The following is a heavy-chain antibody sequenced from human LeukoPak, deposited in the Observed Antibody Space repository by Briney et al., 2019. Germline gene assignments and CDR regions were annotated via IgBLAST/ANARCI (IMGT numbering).Heavy chain of an antibody. CDR2: ISSSSSYI. J-gene: IGHJ4*02. D-gene: IGHD3-3*01. CDR3: ARDRSREYDFWSGYSSNFDY. Sequence: GGSLRLSCAASGFTFSSYAMSWVRQAPGKGLEWVSSISSSSSYIYYADSVKGRFTISRDNAKNSLYLQMNSLRAEDTAVYYCARDRSREYDFWSGYSSNFDYWGQGTLVTVSS. CDR1: GFTFSSYA. V-gene: IGHV3-21*01.